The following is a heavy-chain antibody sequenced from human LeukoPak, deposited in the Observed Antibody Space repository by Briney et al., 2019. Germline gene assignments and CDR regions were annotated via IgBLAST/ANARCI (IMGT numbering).Heavy chain of an antibody. J-gene: IGHJ5*02. D-gene: IGHD3-10*01. CDR3: ARARITMVRGVNKNWFDP. Sequence: ASVTVSCKASGYTFTGYYMHWVRQAPGQGLEWMGWINPNSGGTNYAQKFQGRVTMTRDTSISTAYMELSRLRSDDTAVYYCARARITMVRGVNKNWFDPWGQGTLVTVSS. CDR2: INPNSGGT. CDR1: GYTFTGYY. V-gene: IGHV1-2*02.